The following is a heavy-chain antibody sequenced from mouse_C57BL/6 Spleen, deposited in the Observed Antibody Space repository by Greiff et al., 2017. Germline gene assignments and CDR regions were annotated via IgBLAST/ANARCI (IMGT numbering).Heavy chain of an antibody. V-gene: IGHV1-4*01. Sequence: QVQLKESGAELARPGASVKMSCKASGYTFTSYTMHWVKQRPGQGLEWIGYINPSSGYTKYNQKFKDKATLTADKSSSTAYMQLSSLTSEDSAVYYCAISLGYYGSSFYAMDYWGQGTSVTVSS. CDR3: AISLGYYGSSFYAMDY. J-gene: IGHJ4*01. D-gene: IGHD1-1*01. CDR1: GYTFTSYT. CDR2: INPSSGYT.